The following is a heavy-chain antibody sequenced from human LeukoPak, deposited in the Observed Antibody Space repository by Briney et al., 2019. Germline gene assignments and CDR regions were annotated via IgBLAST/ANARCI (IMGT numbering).Heavy chain of an antibody. V-gene: IGHV3-30-3*01. CDR1: GFPFSSYA. Sequence: GSLSLSCAASGFPFSSYAMHWIRQAPGKGLEWVAVISYVGSNKYYADSVKGRFTISRDNSKSPLYLQMNSLRAEDTAVYYCARDDSVDYWGQGTLVTVSS. J-gene: IGHJ4*02. D-gene: IGHD4-11*01. CDR3: ARDDSVDY. CDR2: ISYVGSNK.